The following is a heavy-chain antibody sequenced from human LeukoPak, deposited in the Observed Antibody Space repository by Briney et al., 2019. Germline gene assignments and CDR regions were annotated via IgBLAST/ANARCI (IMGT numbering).Heavy chain of an antibody. Sequence: GGSLRLSCAASGFTFSSYGMHWVRQAPGKGLEWVASIRYDGGNKYYADSVKGRFTISRDNAKNALYLQMNSLRAEDTAVYYCAKDLHYGSADYWGQGTLVTVSS. CDR2: IRYDGGNK. CDR3: AKDLHYGSADY. CDR1: GFTFSSYG. D-gene: IGHD3-10*01. J-gene: IGHJ4*02. V-gene: IGHV3-30*02.